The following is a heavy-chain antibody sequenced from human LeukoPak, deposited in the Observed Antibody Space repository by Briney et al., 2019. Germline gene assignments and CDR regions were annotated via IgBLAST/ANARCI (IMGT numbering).Heavy chain of an antibody. D-gene: IGHD4-17*01. CDR2: IQQDGSNK. Sequence: GESLRLSCAASEFTFNYYWMSWVRQAPGKGLEWVANIQQDGSNKFYADSVKGRFTISRDNARNSLYLQMNSLRPDDTAVYYCATQSYGLFAYWGQGTLVTVSS. CDR1: EFTFNYYW. CDR3: ATQSYGLFAY. V-gene: IGHV3-7*01. J-gene: IGHJ4*02.